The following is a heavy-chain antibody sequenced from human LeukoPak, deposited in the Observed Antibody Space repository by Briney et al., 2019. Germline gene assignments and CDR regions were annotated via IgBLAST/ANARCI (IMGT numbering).Heavy chain of an antibody. J-gene: IGHJ4*02. V-gene: IGHV4-38-2*01. D-gene: IGHD5-18*01. CDR3: ARQSGYSYGYLLDY. CDR1: GYSISSGYY. Sequence: PSETLSLTCAVSGYSISSGYYWGWIRQPPGKGLEWIGSIYHSGSTYYNPSLKSRVTILVDTSKNQFSLKLSSVTAADTAVYYCARQSGYSYGYLLDYWGQGTLVTVSS. CDR2: IYHSGST.